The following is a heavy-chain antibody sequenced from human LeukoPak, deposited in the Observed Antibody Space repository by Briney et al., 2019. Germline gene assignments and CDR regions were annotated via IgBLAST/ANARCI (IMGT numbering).Heavy chain of an antibody. CDR2: ISYDGSDK. V-gene: IGHV3-30*18. CDR3: AKDLSYCSGGTCYTSRYYGMDV. J-gene: IGHJ6*02. Sequence: GGSLRLSCVASGFTFSNYDMHWVRQAPGKGLQWVAVISYDGSDKDYVDFALGRFTISRDNSENTLYLQMDSLRPDDTAVYYCAKDLSYCSGGTCYTSRYYGMDVWGQGTTVTVSS. D-gene: IGHD2-15*01. CDR1: GFTFSNYD.